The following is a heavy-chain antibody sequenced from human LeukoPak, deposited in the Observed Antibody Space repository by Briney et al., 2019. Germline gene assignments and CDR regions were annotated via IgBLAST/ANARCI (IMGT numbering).Heavy chain of an antibody. CDR1: GYTFTGYY. V-gene: IGHV1-2*02. D-gene: IGHD5-12*01. Sequence: ASVKVSCKASGYTFTGYYMHWVRQAPGQGLEWMGWINPNSGGTNYAQKFQGRVTMTRDTSISTAYMELSRLRSDDTAVYYCARANSGYDGETNYYYYYMDVWGKGTTVTVSS. CDR3: ARANSGYDGETNYYYYYMDV. J-gene: IGHJ6*03. CDR2: INPNSGGT.